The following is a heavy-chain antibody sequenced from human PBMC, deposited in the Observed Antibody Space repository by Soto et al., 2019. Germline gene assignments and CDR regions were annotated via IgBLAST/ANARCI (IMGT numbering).Heavy chain of an antibody. J-gene: IGHJ5*02. V-gene: IGHV1-69*04. CDR3: ARAPVGYCSSTSCHPEFDP. CDR2: IIPILGIA. Sequence: ASVKVSCKASGYILTRNHMHWVRQAPGQGLEWMGRIIPILGIANYAQKFQGRVTITADKSTSTAYMELSSLRSEDTAVYYCARAPVGYCSSTSCHPEFDPWGQGTLVTVSS. D-gene: IGHD2-2*01. CDR1: GYILTRNH.